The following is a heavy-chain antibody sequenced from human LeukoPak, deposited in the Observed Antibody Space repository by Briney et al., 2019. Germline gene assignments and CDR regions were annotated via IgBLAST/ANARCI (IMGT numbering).Heavy chain of an antibody. V-gene: IGHV3-48*03. CDR2: ISSSGSTI. Sequence: GGSLRLSCVASGFTFRSYEMNWVRQAPGKGLEWVSYISSSGSTIYYADSVKGRFTISRDNAKNSLYLQMNSLRAEDTAVYYCARGADFWSASDYWGQGTLVTVSS. J-gene: IGHJ4*02. CDR1: GFTFRSYE. CDR3: ARGADFWSASDY. D-gene: IGHD3-3*01.